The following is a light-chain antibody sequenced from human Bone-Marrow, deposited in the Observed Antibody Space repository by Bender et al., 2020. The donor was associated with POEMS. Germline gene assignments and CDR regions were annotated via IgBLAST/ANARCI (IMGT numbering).Light chain of an antibody. CDR2: QDT. CDR1: KLGDKY. Sequence: SYELTQSSSLSVSPGQTASITCSGDKLGDKYICWYQQRPGQSPVLVIYQDTKRPSGISERFSGSNSGDTATLTISGTQAMDEAHYYCQAWDDNVVVFGGGTKLTVL. J-gene: IGLJ2*01. V-gene: IGLV3-1*01. CDR3: QAWDDNVVV.